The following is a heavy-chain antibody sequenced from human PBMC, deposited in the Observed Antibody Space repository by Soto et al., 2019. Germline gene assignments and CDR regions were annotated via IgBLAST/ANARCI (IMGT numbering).Heavy chain of an antibody. D-gene: IGHD3-9*01. J-gene: IGHJ5*02. CDR3: ARHGPKYYDILTGYITPPGGFDP. CDR2: IYYSGSA. Sequence: SETLSLTCTVSGGSISSSSYYWGWIRQPPGKGLEWIGSIYYSGSAYYNPSLKSRVTISVDTSKNQFSLKLSSVTAADTAVYYCARHGPKYYDILTGYITPPGGFDPWGQGTLVTVSS. V-gene: IGHV4-39*01. CDR1: GGSISSSSYY.